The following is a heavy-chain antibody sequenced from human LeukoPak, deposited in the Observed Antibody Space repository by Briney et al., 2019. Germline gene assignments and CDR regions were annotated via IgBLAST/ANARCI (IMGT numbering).Heavy chain of an antibody. CDR3: ARHRGGYDY. J-gene: IGHJ4*02. CDR1: GGSIISNNYY. V-gene: IGHV4-39*01. Sequence: PSETLSLTCTVSGGSIISNNYYWAWIRQPPGKGLEWIGSIYYSGSTYYSPSLKSRVTISVDTSKNQFSLKLSSVTAADTAVYYCARHRGGYDYWGQGTLVTVSS. D-gene: IGHD5-12*01. CDR2: IYYSGST.